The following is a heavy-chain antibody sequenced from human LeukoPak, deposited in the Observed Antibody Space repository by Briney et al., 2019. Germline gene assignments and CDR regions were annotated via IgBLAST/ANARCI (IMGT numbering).Heavy chain of an antibody. D-gene: IGHD6-13*01. J-gene: IGHJ4*02. CDR3: ARRRGIAAAGRGSGYFDY. V-gene: IGHV4-59*05. CDR1: GFTVSSNY. CDR2: IYYSGST. Sequence: AGGSLRLSCAASGFTVSSNYMSWVRQAPGKGLEWIGSIYYSGSTYYNPSLKSRVTISVDTSKNQFSLKLSSVTAADTAVYYCARRRGIAAAGRGSGYFDYWGQGTLVTVSS.